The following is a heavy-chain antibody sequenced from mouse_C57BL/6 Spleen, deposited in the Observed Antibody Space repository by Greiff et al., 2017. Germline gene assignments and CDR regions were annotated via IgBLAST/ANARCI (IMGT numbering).Heavy chain of an antibody. CDR1: GYSFTSYY. CDR3: ASGSYDFDY. CDR2: IYPGSGNT. V-gene: IGHV1-66*01. Sequence: QVQLKQSGPELVKPGASVKISCKASGYSFTSYYIHWVKQRPGQGLEWIGWIYPGSGNTKYNEKFKGKATLTADTSSSTAYMQLSSLTSEDSAVYYCASGSYDFDYWGQGTTLTVSS. J-gene: IGHJ2*01. D-gene: IGHD2-12*01.